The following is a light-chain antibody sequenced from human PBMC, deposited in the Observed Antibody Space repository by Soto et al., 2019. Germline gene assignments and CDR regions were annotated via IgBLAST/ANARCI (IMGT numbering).Light chain of an antibody. CDR3: SSYAGRNNYV. CDR1: SSDVANSNY. CDR2: EVT. J-gene: IGLJ1*01. V-gene: IGLV2-14*01. Sequence: QSVLTQPASVSGSPGQSITISCTGTSSDVANSNYVSWYQQHPGKAPKLMIYEVTYRPSGVSNRFSGSKSGNTASLTISGLQAEDEADYYCSSYAGRNNYVFGTGTKVTVL.